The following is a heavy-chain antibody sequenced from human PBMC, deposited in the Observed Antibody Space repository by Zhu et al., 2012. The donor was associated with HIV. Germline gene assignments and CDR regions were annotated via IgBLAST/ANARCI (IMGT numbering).Heavy chain of an antibody. Sequence: QVQLQESGPGLVKPSETLSLTCSVSGGSTNSHYWNWIRQPPGKGLEWIGYVFYTGTTNYNPSLKSRLTISLDMSRNQFSLKLTSVTAADTAVYYCARLRDTSGYYYPFDYWGQGSLVTVSS. CDR2: VFYTGTT. D-gene: IGHD3-22*01. V-gene: IGHV4-59*11. J-gene: IGHJ4*02. CDR1: GGSTNSHY. CDR3: ARLRDTSGYYYPFDY.